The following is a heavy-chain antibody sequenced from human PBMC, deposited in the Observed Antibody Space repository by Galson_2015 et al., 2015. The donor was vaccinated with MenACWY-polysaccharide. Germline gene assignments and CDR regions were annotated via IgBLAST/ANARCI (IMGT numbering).Heavy chain of an antibody. V-gene: IGHV3-7*01. CDR3: ARGHYGMDV. CDR2: INKERREK. J-gene: IGHJ6*02. Sequence: SLRLSCAVSGFTFKNYWMSWLRQAPGKGLEWVANINKERREKHYVNSVEVRFTISRDSAKSSMYLQMNSLRVDDTAVYYCARGHYGMDVWGQGTTVTVS. CDR1: GFTFKNYW.